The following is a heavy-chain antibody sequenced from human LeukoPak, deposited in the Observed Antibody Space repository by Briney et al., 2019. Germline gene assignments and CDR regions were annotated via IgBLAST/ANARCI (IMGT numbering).Heavy chain of an antibody. Sequence: GGSLRLSCAASRFTFSSYAMSWVRQAPGKGLEWVSAISGSGGSTYYADSVKGRFTISRDNSKNTLYLQMNSLRAEDTAVYYCARVYYDFWSGYYVDYWGQGTLVTVSS. J-gene: IGHJ4*02. CDR2: ISGSGGST. D-gene: IGHD3-3*01. CDR3: ARVYYDFWSGYYVDY. V-gene: IGHV3-23*01. CDR1: RFTFSSYA.